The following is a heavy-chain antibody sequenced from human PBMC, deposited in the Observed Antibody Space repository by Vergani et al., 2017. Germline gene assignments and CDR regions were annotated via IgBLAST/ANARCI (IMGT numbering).Heavy chain of an antibody. Sequence: QVQLQESGPGLVKPSQTLPLTCTVSGGSISSGGYYWSWIRQHPGKGLEWIGYIYYSGSTYYNPSLKSRVTISVDTSKNQFSLKLSSVTAADTAVYYCARRIXRLFWRGYSNWFDPWGQGTLVTVSS. CDR2: IYYSGST. J-gene: IGHJ5*02. V-gene: IGHV4-31*03. CDR1: GGSISSGGYY. CDR3: ARRIXRLFWRGYSNWFDP. D-gene: IGHD3-3*01.